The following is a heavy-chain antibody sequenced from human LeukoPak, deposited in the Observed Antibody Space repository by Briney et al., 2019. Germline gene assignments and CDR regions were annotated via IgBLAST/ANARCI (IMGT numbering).Heavy chain of an antibody. CDR1: GGLLTRGDYY. Sequence: PSETMSLTCTVFGGLLTRGDYYWSWIRQPPGRGLDWFGHIFYTESTYYNPSLKSRVTISVDTSKNQFSLKLSSVTAADTAVYYCARGKQEDIVVVPAAMGFDPWGQGTLVTVSS. V-gene: IGHV4-30-4*01. J-gene: IGHJ5*02. CDR3: ARGKQEDIVVVPAAMGFDP. D-gene: IGHD2-2*01. CDR2: IFYTEST.